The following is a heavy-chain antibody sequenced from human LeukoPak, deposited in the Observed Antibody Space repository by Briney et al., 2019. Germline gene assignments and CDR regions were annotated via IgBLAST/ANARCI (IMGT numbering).Heavy chain of an antibody. CDR1: GFTFSNNW. J-gene: IGHJ4*02. Sequence: GGSLRLSCAASGFTFSNNWMAWVRQAPGKGPEWVANIKQDGSEEQYVDSVKGRFTISRDNAKNSLYLQMNSLRAEDTAVYYCARDDGWLQYYFDYWGQGTLVTVSS. V-gene: IGHV3-7*01. CDR3: ARDDGWLQYYFDY. D-gene: IGHD5-12*01. CDR2: IKQDGSEE.